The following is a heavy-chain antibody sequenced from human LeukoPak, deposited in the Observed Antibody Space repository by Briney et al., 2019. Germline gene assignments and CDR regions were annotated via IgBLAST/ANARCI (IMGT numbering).Heavy chain of an antibody. V-gene: IGHV4-38-2*02. CDR1: GYSISSGYY. CDR3: ARGPYSYDSSGAFDI. CDR2: IYHSGST. D-gene: IGHD3-22*01. J-gene: IGHJ3*02. Sequence: SETLSLTCTVSGYSISSGYYWGWIRQPPGKGLEWIGSIYHSGSTYYNPSLKSRVAMSADTSKNHFSLKLSSVTAADTAVYYCARGPYSYDSSGAFDIWGQGTMVTVSS.